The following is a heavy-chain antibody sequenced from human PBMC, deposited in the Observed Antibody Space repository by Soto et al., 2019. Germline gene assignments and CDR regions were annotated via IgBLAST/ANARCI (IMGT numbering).Heavy chain of an antibody. CDR2: ISYDGSNK. D-gene: IGHD1-26*01. CDR1: GFTFSSYA. J-gene: IGHJ4*02. V-gene: IGHV3-30-3*01. CDR3: AGQVGYYY. Sequence: GGSLRLSCAASGFTFSSYAMHWVRQAPGKGLEWVAVISYDGSNKYYADSVKGRFTISRDNSKNTLYLQMNSLRAEDTAAYYCAGQVGYYYWGQVTLVTVSS.